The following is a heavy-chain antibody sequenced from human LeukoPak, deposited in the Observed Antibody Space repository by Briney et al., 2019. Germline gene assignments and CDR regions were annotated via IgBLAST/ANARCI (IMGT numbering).Heavy chain of an antibody. CDR2: ISGSGGST. V-gene: IGHV3-23*01. Sequence: GGSLRLSCAASGFTFSSYAMSWVRPAPGKGLEWVSAISGSGGSTYYADSVKGRFTISRDNSKNTLYPQMNSLRAEDTAVYYCANDGDYGYFDYWGQGTLVTVSS. J-gene: IGHJ4*02. CDR3: ANDGDYGYFDY. CDR1: GFTFSSYA. D-gene: IGHD4-17*01.